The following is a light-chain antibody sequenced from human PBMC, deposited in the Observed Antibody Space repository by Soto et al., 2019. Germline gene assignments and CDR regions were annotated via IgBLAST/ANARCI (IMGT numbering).Light chain of an antibody. J-gene: IGLJ2*01. CDR2: YNT. Sequence: YELTQPPSVSLAPGKTASITCGGNNIGRKTVHWYQHKPGQAPVLVISYNTDRPSGIPERISGSNSGDTATLSISRVEAGDEADYFCQVWDNSGDHPVFGGGTKLTVL. V-gene: IGLV3-21*04. CDR1: NIGRKT. CDR3: QVWDNSGDHPV.